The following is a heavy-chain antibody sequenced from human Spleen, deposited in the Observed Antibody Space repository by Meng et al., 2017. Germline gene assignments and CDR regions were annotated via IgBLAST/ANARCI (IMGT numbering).Heavy chain of an antibody. CDR1: GFTFSTYP. D-gene: IGHD1-1*01. CDR2: ISSDGSNK. V-gene: IGHV3-30*04. CDR3: ATNDLDY. J-gene: IGHJ4*02. Sequence: QVQLVESGGGVVQPGRSLRLSCADSGFTFSTYPIHWVRRAPGKGLEWVSVISSDGSNKWYADSVKGRFIISRDNSKNTLYLQMNSLRAEDTAVYYCATNDLDYWGQGTLVTVSS.